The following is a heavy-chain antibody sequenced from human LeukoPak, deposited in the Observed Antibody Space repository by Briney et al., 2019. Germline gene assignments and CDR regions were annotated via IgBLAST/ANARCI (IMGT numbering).Heavy chain of an antibody. CDR1: GYTFTSYY. CDR2: INPSGGST. V-gene: IGHV1-46*01. Sequence: ASVKVSCKASGYTFTSYYMHWVRQAPGQGLEWMGIINPSGGSTSYAQKFQGRVTMTRDMSTSTVYMELSSLRSEDTAVYYCARVPTNYNGSGSYPPRGDWGQGTLVTVSS. D-gene: IGHD3-10*01. J-gene: IGHJ4*02. CDR3: ARVPTNYNGSGSYPPRGD.